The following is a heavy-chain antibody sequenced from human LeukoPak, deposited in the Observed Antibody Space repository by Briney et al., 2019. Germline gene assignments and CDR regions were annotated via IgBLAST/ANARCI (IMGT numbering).Heavy chain of an antibody. J-gene: IGHJ6*03. CDR3: ARVRALRRWVYYYYYYMDV. V-gene: IGHV4-34*01. D-gene: IGHD4-23*01. CDR1: GGSFSGYY. Sequence: SETLSLTCAVYGGSFSGYYWSWIRQPPGKGLEWIGEINHSGSTNYNPSLKSRVTISVDTSKNQFSLKLSSVTAADTAVYYCARVRALRRWVYYYYYYMDVWGKGTTVTVSS. CDR2: INHSGST.